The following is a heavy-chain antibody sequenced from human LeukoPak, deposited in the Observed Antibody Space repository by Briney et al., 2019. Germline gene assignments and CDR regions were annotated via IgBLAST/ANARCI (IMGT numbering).Heavy chain of an antibody. CDR1: GFTFSYYA. D-gene: IGHD3-16*01. CDR3: ARLSVMKAVLGGFDY. CDR2: ISYDGSNN. Sequence: GGSLRLSCAASGFTFSYYAMHWVRQAPGKGLEWVALISYDGSNNYYADSVKGRFTISRDNSRNTLYLQMNSLRAEDTAVYYCARLSVMKAVLGGFDYWGQGTLVTVSS. V-gene: IGHV3-30*04. J-gene: IGHJ4*02.